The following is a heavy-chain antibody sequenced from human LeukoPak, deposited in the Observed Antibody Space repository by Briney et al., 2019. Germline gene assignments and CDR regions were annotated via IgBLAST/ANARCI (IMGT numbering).Heavy chain of an antibody. CDR2: IKQDGSEK. CDR3: ARDLDSSSWYHSYYYYYYMDV. CDR1: GFTFSSDW. Sequence: GRSLRLSCAASGFTFSSDWVSWVSQAPGKGLEWVANIKQDGSEKYYVDSVKGRFTIYRDNAKNSLYLQMNSLRAEDTAVYYCARDLDSSSWYHSYYYYYYMDVWGKGTTVTISS. D-gene: IGHD6-13*01. V-gene: IGHV3-7*01. J-gene: IGHJ6*03.